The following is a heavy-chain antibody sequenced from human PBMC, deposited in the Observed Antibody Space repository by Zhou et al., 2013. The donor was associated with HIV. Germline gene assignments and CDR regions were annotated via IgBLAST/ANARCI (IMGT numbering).Heavy chain of an antibody. CDR3: ARGDYAVNFDLPYW. V-gene: IGHV1-46*01. CDR1: GYTFSSYS. J-gene: IGHJ4*02. CDR2: INPTGGGT. D-gene: IGHD3-9*01. Sequence: QVQLVQSGAALRKPGASVKVSCKASGYTFSSYSMHWVRQAPGQGLEWMGLINPTGGGTNYALRFQGRLSMTRDTSTNTFDMELSSLTSEDTAVYYCARGDYAVNFDLPYWWGQGTLVTVSS.